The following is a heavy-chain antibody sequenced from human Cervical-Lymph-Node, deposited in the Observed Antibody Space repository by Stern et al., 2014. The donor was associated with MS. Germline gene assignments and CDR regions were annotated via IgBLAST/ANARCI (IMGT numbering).Heavy chain of an antibody. V-gene: IGHV3-23*04. CDR1: GFTLSSYA. D-gene: IGHD3-16*01. J-gene: IGHJ6*02. CDR3: ANWGTIGYYYYYGMDV. Sequence: EMQLVESGGGLVQPGGSLRLSCAASGFTLSSYAMSWVRQAPGKGLEWVSAISGSGGSTYYADSVKGRVTISRDNSKNTLYVQMNSLRAEDTAVYYCANWGTIGYYYYYGMDVWGQGTTVTVSS. CDR2: ISGSGGST.